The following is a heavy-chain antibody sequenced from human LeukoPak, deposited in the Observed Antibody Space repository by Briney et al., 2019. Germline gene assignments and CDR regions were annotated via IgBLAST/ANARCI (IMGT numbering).Heavy chain of an antibody. CDR3: AKLGSSTFAFDH. Sequence: GGSLRLSCAASGFTFSSYAMSWVRQAPGKGLEWVSTIRSSGDSTYYEDSVKGRFTISRDSSKNTLYLQMNSLRAEDTAVYFCAKLGSSTFAFDHWGQGTLVTVSS. CDR1: GFTFSSYA. V-gene: IGHV3-23*01. D-gene: IGHD6-6*01. CDR2: IRSSGDST. J-gene: IGHJ4*02.